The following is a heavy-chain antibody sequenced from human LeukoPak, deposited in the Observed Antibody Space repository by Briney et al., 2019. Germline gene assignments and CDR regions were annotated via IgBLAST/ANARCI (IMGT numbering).Heavy chain of an antibody. CDR3: ARGRNYYDSSGYYYEGDAFDI. V-gene: IGHV1-46*01. D-gene: IGHD3-22*01. CDR2: INPSGGSL. CDR1: GYIFTSYY. Sequence: ASVTVSCKASGYIFTSYYMYWVRQAPGQGPECMGIINPSGGSLRYAQKFQGRVTMTRDASTSTVYMELSSLRSEDTAVYYCARGRNYYDSSGYYYEGDAFDIWGQGTMVTVSS. J-gene: IGHJ3*02.